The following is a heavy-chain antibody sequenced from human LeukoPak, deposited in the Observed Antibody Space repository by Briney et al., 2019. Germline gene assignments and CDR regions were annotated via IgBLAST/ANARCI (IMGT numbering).Heavy chain of an antibody. V-gene: IGHV4-38-2*02. D-gene: IGHD4-17*01. J-gene: IGHJ6*02. CDR3: ARVPMEGPYGTRYYYYYGMDV. CDR1: GYSISSGYY. CDR2: IYQSGST. Sequence: PLETLSLTCTVSGYSISSGYYWGWIRQPPGKGLEWIGSIYQSGSTYYNPSLKSRVTISVDTSKNQFSLKLSSVTAADTAVYYCARVPMEGPYGTRYYYYYGMDVWGQGTTVTVSS.